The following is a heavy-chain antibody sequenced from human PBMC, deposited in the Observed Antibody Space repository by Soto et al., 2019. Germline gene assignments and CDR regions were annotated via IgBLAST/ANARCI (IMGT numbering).Heavy chain of an antibody. CDR2: IYYSGST. J-gene: IGHJ6*02. D-gene: IGHD3-16*01. Sequence: QVQLQESGPGLVKPSETLSLTCTVSGGSVSSGSYYWSWIRQPPGKGLEWIGYIYYSGSTNYNPSRKGRVTISVNTSKNQVSLKLSSVTAADTAVYYCARDGADYGMDVWGQGTTVTVSS. CDR1: GGSVSSGSYY. V-gene: IGHV4-61*01. CDR3: ARDGADYGMDV.